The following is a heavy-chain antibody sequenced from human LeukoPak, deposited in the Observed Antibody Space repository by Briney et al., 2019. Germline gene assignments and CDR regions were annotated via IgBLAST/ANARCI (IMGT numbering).Heavy chain of an antibody. CDR1: GGSVTSTNY. Sequence: SETLSLTCGASGGSVTSTNYWTWVRQPPGKGLEWIGEVNLQGFTNYNPSLMGRVAISVDTSENHISLQLTSVTAADTAVYYCAREGGPYRPLDYSGQGTLVTVSS. CDR3: AREGGPYRPLDY. V-gene: IGHV4-4*02. J-gene: IGHJ4*02. CDR2: VNLQGFT.